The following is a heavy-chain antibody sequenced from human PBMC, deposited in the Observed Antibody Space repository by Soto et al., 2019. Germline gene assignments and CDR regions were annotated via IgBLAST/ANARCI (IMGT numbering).Heavy chain of an antibody. V-gene: IGHV1-58*01. CDR1: GFTFSHSA. Sequence: GASVKVSCKASGFTFSHSAVQWVRQARGQRLEWIGWIVIGSGNTNYAQKFQERVTITRDMSTTTAYMELSSLRSEDTAVYYCATDKGDSYGYGSYWGQGTLVTVSS. CDR3: ATDKGDSYGYGSY. D-gene: IGHD5-18*01. J-gene: IGHJ4*02. CDR2: IVIGSGNT.